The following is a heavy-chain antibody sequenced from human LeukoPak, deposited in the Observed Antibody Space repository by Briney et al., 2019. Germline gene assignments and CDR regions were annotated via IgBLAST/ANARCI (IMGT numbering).Heavy chain of an antibody. Sequence: GGSLRLSCTASGFTFGDYPMSWVRQAPGKGLEWVGFIGSKAYGGTTEYAASVKGRFIISRDDSKSIAYLQMNSPKTEDTAVYYCTRAVFWSGYPFDYWGQGTLVTVSS. CDR1: GFTFGDYP. CDR3: TRAVFWSGYPFDY. CDR2: IGSKAYGGTT. J-gene: IGHJ4*02. V-gene: IGHV3-49*04. D-gene: IGHD3-3*01.